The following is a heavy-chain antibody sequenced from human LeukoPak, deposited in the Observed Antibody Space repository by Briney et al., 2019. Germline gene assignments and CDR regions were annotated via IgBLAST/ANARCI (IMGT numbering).Heavy chain of an antibody. D-gene: IGHD2-2*01. CDR2: INWSGGST. Sequence: GGSLRLSCTASGFAFYEHGMSWVRQVPGKGLEWVSGINWSGGSTGYADPLRGRFTISRDNAKNSLYLQMDSLRAEDTALYYCARAPITSPFYFDYWGQGTLVTVSS. J-gene: IGHJ4*02. V-gene: IGHV3-20*04. CDR1: GFAFYEHG. CDR3: ARAPITSPFYFDY.